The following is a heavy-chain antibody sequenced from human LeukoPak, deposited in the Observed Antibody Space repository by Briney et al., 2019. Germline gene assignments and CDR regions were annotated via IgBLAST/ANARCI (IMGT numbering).Heavy chain of an antibody. J-gene: IGHJ6*03. CDR2: IRYDGSNK. CDR3: AKGAGTTSSYYYYMDV. D-gene: IGHD1-7*01. V-gene: IGHV3-30*02. Sequence: GGSLRLSCAASGFTFSSYGMHWVRQAPGKGLEWVAFIRYDGSNKYYADSVKGRFTISRDNSKNTLYLQMNGLRAEDTAVYYCAKGAGTTSSYYYYMDVWGKGTTVTVSS. CDR1: GFTFSSYG.